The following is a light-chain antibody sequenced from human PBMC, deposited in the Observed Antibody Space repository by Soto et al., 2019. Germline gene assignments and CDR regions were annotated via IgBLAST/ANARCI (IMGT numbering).Light chain of an antibody. J-gene: IGKJ2*03. CDR2: DAS. CDR1: QSVFIW. Sequence: DIHLTQSPSIVSASLGDRVTISCRASQSVFIWLAWYQQKRGKAPKLLIYDASALETGVPPRFSGSGFETEFTLSIDGLHSYDFAVYYCYQYQNYSSSCGQGTELEI. CDR3: YQYQNYSSS. V-gene: IGKV1-5*01.